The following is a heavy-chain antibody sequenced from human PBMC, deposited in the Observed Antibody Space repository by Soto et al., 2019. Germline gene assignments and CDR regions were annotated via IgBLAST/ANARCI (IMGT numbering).Heavy chain of an antibody. CDR1: GFTFSSYG. D-gene: IGHD1-26*01. Sequence: GGSLRLSCAASGFTFSSYGMHWVRQAPGKGLEWVAVISYDGSNKYYADSVKGRFTISRDNSKNTLYLQMNSLRAEDTAVYYCAKAHYSGSYIDYWGQGTLVTVSS. CDR3: AKAHYSGSYIDY. CDR2: ISYDGSNK. J-gene: IGHJ4*02. V-gene: IGHV3-30*18.